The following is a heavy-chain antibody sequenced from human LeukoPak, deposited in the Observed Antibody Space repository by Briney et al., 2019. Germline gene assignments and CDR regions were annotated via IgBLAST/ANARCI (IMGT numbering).Heavy chain of an antibody. D-gene: IGHD3-22*01. CDR1: GGSISSYY. CDR2: IYTSGST. Sequence: SETLSLTCTVSGGSISSYYWSWIRQPAGKGLEWIGRIYTSGSTNYNPSLKSRVTMSVDTSKNQFSLKLSSVTAADTAVYYCARDTYYYDSSGYYTFMNWFDPWGQGTLVTVSS. V-gene: IGHV4-4*07. J-gene: IGHJ5*02. CDR3: ARDTYYYDSSGYYTFMNWFDP.